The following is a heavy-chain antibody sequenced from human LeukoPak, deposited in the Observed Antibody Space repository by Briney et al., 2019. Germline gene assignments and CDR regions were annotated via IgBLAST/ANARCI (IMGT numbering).Heavy chain of an antibody. V-gene: IGHV4-39*01. CDR1: GDSISGSSYY. CDR2: IYYSGST. CDR3: ARHEELLRNFDY. D-gene: IGHD1-26*01. J-gene: IGHJ4*02. Sequence: SETLSLTCTVSGDSISGSSYYWGWIRQPPGKGLEWIGSIYYSGSTYYNPSLKSRVTISVDTSKNQFSLKLSSVTAADTAVYYCARHEELLRNFDYWGQGTLVTVSS.